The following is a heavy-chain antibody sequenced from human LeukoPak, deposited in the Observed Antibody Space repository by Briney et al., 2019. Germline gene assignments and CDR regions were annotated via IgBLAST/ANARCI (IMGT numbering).Heavy chain of an antibody. J-gene: IGHJ4*02. Sequence: GGSLRLSCAASGFTFSSYGMHWVRQAPGKGLEWVAFIRYDGSNKYDADSVRGRFTISRDNSKNTLYLQMNSLRAEDTAVYYCARDLYSSDWYVGPLDSWGQGTLVTVSS. CDR1: GFTFSSYG. D-gene: IGHD6-19*01. CDR2: IRYDGSNK. V-gene: IGHV3-30*02. CDR3: ARDLYSSDWYVGPLDS.